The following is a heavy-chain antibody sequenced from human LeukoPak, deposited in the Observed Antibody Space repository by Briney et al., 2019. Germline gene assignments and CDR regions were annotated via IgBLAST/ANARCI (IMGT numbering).Heavy chain of an antibody. V-gene: IGHV3-15*01. D-gene: IGHD5-12*01. J-gene: IGHJ4*02. CDR2: IRNDRIT. Sequence: GGPLRLSCVLSGLTFSDAWMSWVRQAPGKGLEWVGRIRNDRITDYAAPVQGRFSISRDNSKNTFYLQMNSLRTEDTGMYFCTWMATIFTVDYWGQGTLVTVSS. CDR3: TWMATIFTVDY. CDR1: GLTFSDAW.